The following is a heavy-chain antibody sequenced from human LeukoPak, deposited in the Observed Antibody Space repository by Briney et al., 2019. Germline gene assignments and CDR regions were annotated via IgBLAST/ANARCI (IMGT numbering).Heavy chain of an antibody. V-gene: IGHV3-7*01. J-gene: IGHJ4*02. CDR2: IKQDGSEK. CDR1: GFTFSSYW. D-gene: IGHD3-9*01. Sequence: GGSLRLSCAASGFTFSSYWMSWVRQAPGKGLEWVANIKQDGSEKYYVDSVKGRFTISRDNAKNSLYLQMNSLRAEDTAVYYCARGGLRYFDWLLDYWGQGTLDTVSS. CDR3: ARGGLRYFDWLLDY.